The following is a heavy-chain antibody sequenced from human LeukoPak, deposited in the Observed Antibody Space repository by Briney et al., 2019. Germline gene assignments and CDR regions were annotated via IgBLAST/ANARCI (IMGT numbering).Heavy chain of an antibody. V-gene: IGHV5-51*01. Sequence: GESLKISCQGSGYIFTSYWIGWVRQMPGKGLEWMGIIYPGDSDTRYSPSFQGQVTISVDKTVSIAYLQWSSLKASDTAMYYCARLYRSTSGGDYWGQGTLVTVSS. CDR3: ARLYRSTSGGDY. CDR1: GYIFTSYW. CDR2: IYPGDSDT. J-gene: IGHJ4*02. D-gene: IGHD6-13*01.